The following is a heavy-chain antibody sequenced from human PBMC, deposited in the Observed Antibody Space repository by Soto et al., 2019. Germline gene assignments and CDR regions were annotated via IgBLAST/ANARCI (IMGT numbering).Heavy chain of an antibody. CDR2: INHVGGT. D-gene: IGHD3-16*01. CDR1: GGFLSESY. J-gene: IGHJ5*02. Sequence: PSDTLSLTSAVYGGFLSESYWTWIRQPPGKGLEWIGEINHVGGTNYNPSLKSRVTMSVDTSQNQFSLRLISVTAADTAMYFCVRIRYQLPSSVLWLDPWGQGTQVTVSS. V-gene: IGHV4-34*01. CDR3: VRIRYQLPSSVLWLDP.